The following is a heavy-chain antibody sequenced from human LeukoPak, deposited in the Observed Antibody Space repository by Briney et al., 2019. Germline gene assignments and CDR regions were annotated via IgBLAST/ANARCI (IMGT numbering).Heavy chain of an antibody. D-gene: IGHD3-22*01. V-gene: IGHV3-15*01. CDR1: GFTFSNAW. CDR3: AGSGYVFDA. CDR2: IKSNIDGGTT. J-gene: IGHJ4*02. Sequence: PGGSLRLSCVASGFTFSNAWMSWVRRAPGKGLEWGGLIKSNIDGGTTDYAAPVKGRFTISRDDSKNTLYLQMNGLNTEDTAVYYCAGSGYVFDAWGQGTLVTVSS.